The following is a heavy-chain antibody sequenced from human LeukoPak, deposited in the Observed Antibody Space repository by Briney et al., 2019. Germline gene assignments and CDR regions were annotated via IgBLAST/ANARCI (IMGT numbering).Heavy chain of an antibody. D-gene: IGHD3-10*01. V-gene: IGHV3-53*05. J-gene: IGHJ3*01. CDR1: GFTVSSNY. Sequence: SGGSLRLSCAASGFTVSSNYMSWVRQAPGKGLEWVSVIYSGGSTYYADSVKGRFTISRDNSKNTLYLQMNSLRAEDTAVYYCAKDGRQRKTYFYGSESANAFDFWGRGTMVTVSS. CDR2: IYSGGST. CDR3: AKDGRQRKTYFYGSESANAFDF.